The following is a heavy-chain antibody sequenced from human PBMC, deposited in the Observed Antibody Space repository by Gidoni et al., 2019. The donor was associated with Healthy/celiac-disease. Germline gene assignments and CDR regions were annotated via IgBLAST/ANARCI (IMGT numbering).Heavy chain of an antibody. CDR2: ISYDGSNK. J-gene: IGHJ4*02. CDR3: AREGSSANWGARGYYFDY. Sequence: QVQLVESGGGVVQPGRSLRLSCAPSGFPFSSYARHWVRQAPGKGLEWVAVISYDGSNKYYADSVKGRFTISRDNSKNTLYLQMNSLRAEDTAVYYCAREGSSANWGARGYYFDYWGQGTLVTVSS. D-gene: IGHD7-27*01. V-gene: IGHV3-30-3*01. CDR1: GFPFSSYA.